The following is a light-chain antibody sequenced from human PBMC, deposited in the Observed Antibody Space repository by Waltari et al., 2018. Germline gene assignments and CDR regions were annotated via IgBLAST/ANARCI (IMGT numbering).Light chain of an antibody. V-gene: IGLV4-69*01. Sequence: QLVLTQSPSASASLGASVKLTCTLDSGHSPNIIAWHQQQPEKGPRYLMKVNSDGSHSKGDEIPDRFSGSSSSSGAERYLTISSVQSEDEADYYCQTGGHGTWVFGGGTKLTVL. CDR3: QTGGHGTWV. CDR2: VNSDGSH. CDR1: SGHSPNI. J-gene: IGLJ3*02.